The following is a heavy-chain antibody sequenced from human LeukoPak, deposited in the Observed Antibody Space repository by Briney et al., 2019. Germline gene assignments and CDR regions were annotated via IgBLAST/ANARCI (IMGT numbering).Heavy chain of an antibody. D-gene: IGHD6-25*01. CDR3: ARQFTRGGYYFDY. J-gene: IGHJ4*02. CDR2: IYYSGST. CDR1: GGSISSSSYY. Sequence: SETLSLTCTVSGGSISSSSYYWGWIRQPPGKGLEWIGSIYYSGSTYYNPSLKSRVTISVDTSKNQFSLKLSSVTAADTAVYYCARQFTRGGYYFDYWGQRTLVTVSS. V-gene: IGHV4-39*01.